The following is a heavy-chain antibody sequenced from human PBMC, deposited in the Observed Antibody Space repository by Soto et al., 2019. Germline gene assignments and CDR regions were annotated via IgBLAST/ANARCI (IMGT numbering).Heavy chain of an antibody. V-gene: IGHV3-21*01. J-gene: IGHJ4*01. CDR1: GFTFSSYS. D-gene: IGHD3-22*01. CDR2: ISSSSSYI. CDR3: ARNYYDSSVDY. Sequence: GGSLRLSCAASGFTFSSYSMNWVRQAPGKGLEWVSSISSSSSYIYYAGSVKGRFTISRDNAKNSLYLQMRSLRAEDTAVSYGARNYYDSSVDYWGQGTLVTVSS.